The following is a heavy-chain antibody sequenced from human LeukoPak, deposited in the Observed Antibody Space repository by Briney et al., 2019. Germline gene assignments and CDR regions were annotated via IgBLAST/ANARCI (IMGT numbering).Heavy chain of an antibody. V-gene: IGHV1-18*01. Sequence: ASVKVSCKASGYTFTSYGISWVRQAPGQGLEWMGWISAYNGNTNYAQKLQGRVTMTTDTSTGTAYMELRSLRSDDTAVYYCARRSHYYYYMDVWGKGTTVTVSS. CDR3: ARRSHYYYYMDV. CDR2: ISAYNGNT. J-gene: IGHJ6*03. CDR1: GYTFTSYG.